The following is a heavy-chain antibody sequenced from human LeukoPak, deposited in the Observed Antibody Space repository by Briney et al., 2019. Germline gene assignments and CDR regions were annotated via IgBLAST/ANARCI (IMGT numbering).Heavy chain of an antibody. CDR2: IYHSGST. CDR1: GGSISSSNW. V-gene: IGHV4-4*02. D-gene: IGHD4-17*01. Sequence: SETLSLTCGVSGGSISSSNWWSWVRQPPGKGLEWIGQIYHSGSTNYNPSLKSRVTISVDKSKNQSSLKLRSVTAADTAVYYCARDPDYGAGAKMDVWGQGNTVTVFS. CDR3: ARDPDYGAGAKMDV. J-gene: IGHJ6*02.